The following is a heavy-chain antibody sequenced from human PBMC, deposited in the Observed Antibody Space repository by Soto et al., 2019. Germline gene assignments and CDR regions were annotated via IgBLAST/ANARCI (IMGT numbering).Heavy chain of an antibody. Sequence: XGSLRLSCAAAGFTFSSYGMHWVRQAPGKGLDWVAVISYDGSNKYYADSVKGRFTISRDNSKNTLYLQMNSLRAEDTAVYYCAKELARGIAARPWLNYYYYGMDVWGQGTTVTVSS. D-gene: IGHD6-6*01. J-gene: IGHJ6*02. CDR1: GFTFSSYG. V-gene: IGHV3-30*18. CDR3: AKELARGIAARPWLNYYYYGMDV. CDR2: ISYDGSNK.